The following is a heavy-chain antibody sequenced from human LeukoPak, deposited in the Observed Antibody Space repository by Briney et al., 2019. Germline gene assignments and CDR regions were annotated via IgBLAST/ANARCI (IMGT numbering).Heavy chain of an antibody. CDR2: IYYSGST. D-gene: IGHD3-3*01. CDR3: ASEVHYDFWSGYQSFSFDY. V-gene: IGHV4-59*08. CDR1: GGSISSYY. J-gene: IGHJ4*02. Sequence: SETLSLTCTVSGGSISSYYWSWIRQPPGKGLEWLGYIYYSGSTNYNPSLKSRVTISVDTSKNQFSLKLSSVTAADTAVYYCASEVHYDFWSGYQSFSFDYWGQGTLVTVSS.